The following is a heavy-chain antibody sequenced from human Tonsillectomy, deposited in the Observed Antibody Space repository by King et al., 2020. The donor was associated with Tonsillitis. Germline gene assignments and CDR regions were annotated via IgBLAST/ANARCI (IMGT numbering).Heavy chain of an antibody. CDR2: IIPIFGTV. CDR1: GGSFSNYA. Sequence: QLVQSGAEVKKPGSSLKVSCKASGGSFSNYAVSWVRQAPGQGLEWMGAIIPIFGTVQYAQKFQGRVTITADASTSTAYLEFSSLRSEDTAMYYCATRNQTMSAAGYYFYVLDVWGQGTAVTVSS. J-gene: IGHJ6*02. V-gene: IGHV1-69*13. D-gene: IGHD6-13*01. CDR3: ATRNQTMSAAGYYFYVLDV.